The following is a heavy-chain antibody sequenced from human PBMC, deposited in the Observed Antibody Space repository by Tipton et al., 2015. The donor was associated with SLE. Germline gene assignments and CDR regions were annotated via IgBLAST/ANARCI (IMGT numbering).Heavy chain of an antibody. CDR1: GGSISSYY. CDR2: IYYSGST. J-gene: IGHJ4*02. CDR3: ASGRAVAWGDCFAY. Sequence: TLSLTCTVSGGSISSYYWSWILQPPGKGLEWIGNIYYSGSTNYNPSLKRRVTISVDTSKNQFSLKLSSVTAADTAVYYCASGRAVAWGDCFAYWAQGTLVTVSS. V-gene: IGHV4-59*01. D-gene: IGHD6-19*01.